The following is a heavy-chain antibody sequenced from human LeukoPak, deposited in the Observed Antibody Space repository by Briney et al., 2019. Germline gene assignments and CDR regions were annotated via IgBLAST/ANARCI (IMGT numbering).Heavy chain of an antibody. CDR1: GFTFSSYA. D-gene: IGHD3-16*01. Sequence: GGSLRLSCAASGFTFSSYAMHWVRQAPGKGLEYVSAISSNGGSTYYANSVKGRFTISRDNSKNTLYLQMGSLRAEDMAVYYCARVVSGGYFDHWGQGTLVTVSS. J-gene: IGHJ4*02. V-gene: IGHV3-64*01. CDR3: ARVVSGGYFDH. CDR2: ISSNGGST.